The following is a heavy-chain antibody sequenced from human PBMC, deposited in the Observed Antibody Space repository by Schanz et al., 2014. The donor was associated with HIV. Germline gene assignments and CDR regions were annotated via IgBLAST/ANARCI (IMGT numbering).Heavy chain of an antibody. CDR1: GHIFTGYL. CDR2: INPNSGAT. V-gene: IGHV1-2*02. D-gene: IGHD3-22*01. Sequence: QVQLVQSGAEVKEPGASVKVSCKPYGHIFTGYLMHWVRQAPGQGLEWMGWINPNSGATDSAQKFQGRVTMTRDTSISTAFMELSSLRSDDTAMYFCTRLHYYYDRSGFSFDCWGQGTLVTVSS. J-gene: IGHJ4*02. CDR3: TRLHYYYDRSGFSFDC.